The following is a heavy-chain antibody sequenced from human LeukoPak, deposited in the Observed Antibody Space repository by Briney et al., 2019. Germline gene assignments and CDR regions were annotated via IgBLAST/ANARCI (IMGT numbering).Heavy chain of an antibody. V-gene: IGHV3-23*01. Sequence: GGSLRLSCAASGFTFSTYTMTWVRQAPGKGLEWVSSISGGAAYTYYADSVKGRFTISRDNSKNTLYLQMNSLRAEDTAVYYCARENVGAPDYWGQGTLVTVSS. CDR2: ISGGAAYT. CDR3: ARENVGAPDY. J-gene: IGHJ4*02. CDR1: GFTFSTYT. D-gene: IGHD1-26*01.